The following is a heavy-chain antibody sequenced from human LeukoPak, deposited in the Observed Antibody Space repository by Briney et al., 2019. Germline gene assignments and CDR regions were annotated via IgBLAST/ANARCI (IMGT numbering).Heavy chain of an antibody. J-gene: IGHJ4*02. D-gene: IGHD7-27*01. CDR2: IRQDGSEK. CDR1: GFTFSSYW. V-gene: IGHV3-7*01. CDR3: ARGSGDFDY. Sequence: GRSLRLSCAASGFTFSSYWMSWVRQAPGKGLEWVANIRQDGSEKYYVDSVKGRFTISRDNAKKSLYLQMNSLRAEDTAVYYCARGSGDFDYWGQGTLVTVSS.